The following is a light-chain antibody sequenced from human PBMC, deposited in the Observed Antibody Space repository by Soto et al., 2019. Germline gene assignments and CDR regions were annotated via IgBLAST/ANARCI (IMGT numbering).Light chain of an antibody. CDR3: QQYGSSPYT. J-gene: IGKJ2*01. CDR2: GAS. Sequence: DIVLTQSPGTLSLSPGERATLSCRASQSVSSNYLAWYQQKPGQTPRLLIYGASSRATGIPDRLSGSGSGTDFTLTISRLEPEDFAVYYCQQYGSSPYTFGQGTKLEIK. V-gene: IGKV3-20*01. CDR1: QSVSSNY.